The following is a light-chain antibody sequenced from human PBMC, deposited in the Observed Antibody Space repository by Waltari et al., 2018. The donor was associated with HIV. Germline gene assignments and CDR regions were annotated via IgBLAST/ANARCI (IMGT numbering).Light chain of an antibody. J-gene: IGKJ5*01. CDR2: AAS. Sequence: DIQMTQSPSSRSASVGDRVSITCRTSQTIKNNLNWYLQTPGKAPKLLIFAASNLQSGVPSRFSGSGSGAYFTLTVSSLQPEDFATYYCQQTFITPQTFGQGTRLEIK. CDR1: QTIKNN. CDR3: QQTFITPQT. V-gene: IGKV1-39*01.